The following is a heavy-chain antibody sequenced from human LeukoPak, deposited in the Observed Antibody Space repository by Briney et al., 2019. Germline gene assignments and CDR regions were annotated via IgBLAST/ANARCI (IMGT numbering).Heavy chain of an antibody. CDR2: IYTSGST. CDR1: GGSISSDNYY. D-gene: IGHD5-24*01. J-gene: IGHJ4*02. CDR3: LLRRDGYTHFDY. Sequence: PSQTLSLTCTVSGGSISSDNYYGNWIRQPAGKGLDWMERIYTSGSTNYNPSRKTRVTISIDTSKNQFSLKLTSVTAADTAVYYCLLRRDGYTHFDYWGQGTLVTVSS. V-gene: IGHV4-61*02.